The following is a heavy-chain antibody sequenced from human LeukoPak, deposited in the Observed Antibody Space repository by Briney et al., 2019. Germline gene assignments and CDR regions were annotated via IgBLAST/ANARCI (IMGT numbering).Heavy chain of an antibody. CDR1: GFTFSNYG. V-gene: IGHV3-7*01. J-gene: IGHJ3*02. D-gene: IGHD3-22*01. Sequence: GGSLRLSRAASGFTFSNYGMHWVRQAPGKGLEWVANIKQDGSEKYYVDSVKGRFTISRDNAKNSLYLQMNSLRAEDTAVYYCARVGPLYDSSGYYRDAFDIWGQGTMVTVSS. CDR2: IKQDGSEK. CDR3: ARVGPLYDSSGYYRDAFDI.